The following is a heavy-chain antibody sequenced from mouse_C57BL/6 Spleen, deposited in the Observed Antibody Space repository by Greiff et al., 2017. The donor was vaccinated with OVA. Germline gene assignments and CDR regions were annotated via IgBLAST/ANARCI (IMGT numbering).Heavy chain of an antibody. Sequence: QVQLQQPGTELVKPGASVEGAWKASGYTFTSYWIQCVKQHPGQGPHVIGNINPSNGVTNYNEKFKSKATLTVDKSSSTAYMQLSSLTSEDSAVYYCARSGLITTVVALDWYFDVWGTGTTVTVAS. CDR1: GYTFTSYW. V-gene: IGHV1-53*01. CDR3: ARSGLITTVVALDWYFDV. CDR2: INPSNGVT. D-gene: IGHD1-1*01. J-gene: IGHJ1*03.